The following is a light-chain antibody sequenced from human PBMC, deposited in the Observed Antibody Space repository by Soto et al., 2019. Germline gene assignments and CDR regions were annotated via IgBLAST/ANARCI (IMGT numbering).Light chain of an antibody. CDR1: SSKIGAGYD. CDR2: GNS. V-gene: IGLV1-40*01. Sequence: QAVVPQPPSVSGAPGQRVTISCTGSSSKIGAGYDVHWYQQLPGTAPKLLIYGNSNRPSGVPDRFSGSKSGTSASLAITGLQAEDEADYYCQSYDSSLSGWVFGGGTKLTVL. J-gene: IGLJ3*02. CDR3: QSYDSSLSGWV.